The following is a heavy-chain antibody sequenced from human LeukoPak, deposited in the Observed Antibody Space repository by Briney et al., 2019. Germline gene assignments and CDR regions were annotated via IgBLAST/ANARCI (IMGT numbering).Heavy chain of an antibody. CDR2: IYYSGST. Sequence: PSETLSLTCTVSGGSISSYYWSWIRQPPGKGLEWIGYIYYSGSTNYNPSLKSRVTISVDTSKNQFSLKLSSVTAADTAVYYCARAGAAGYSILMWFDPWGQGTLVTVSS. V-gene: IGHV4-59*01. CDR1: GGSISSYY. CDR3: ARAGAAGYSILMWFDP. D-gene: IGHD6-13*01. J-gene: IGHJ5*02.